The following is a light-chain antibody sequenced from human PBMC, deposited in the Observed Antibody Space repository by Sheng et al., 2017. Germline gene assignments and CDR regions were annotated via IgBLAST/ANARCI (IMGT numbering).Light chain of an antibody. V-gene: IGKV3-15*01. CDR3: QQYGRSTWT. J-gene: IGKJ1*01. CDR2: DAA. CDR1: QNKRQ. Sequence: EIVLTQSPATLSVSPGERATLSCRASQNKRQLGWYQQKPGQAPRFLIYDAAARAAAIPDRFSASGSGTEFTLTISSLEPEDFAVYYCQQYGRSTWTFGQGTKVEIK.